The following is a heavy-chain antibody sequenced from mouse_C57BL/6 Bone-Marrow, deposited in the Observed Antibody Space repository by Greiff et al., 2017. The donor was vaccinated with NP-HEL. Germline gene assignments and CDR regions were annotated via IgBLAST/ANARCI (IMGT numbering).Heavy chain of an antibody. D-gene: IGHD1-1*01. Sequence: EVKLVESGGGLVKPGGSLKLSCAASGFTFSSYAMSWVRQTPEKRLEWVATISDGGSYTYYPDNVKGRFTISRDNAKNNLYLQLSHLKSEDTAMYYCAREFTTVVAPYYFDYWGQGTTRTVSS. V-gene: IGHV5-4*01. CDR2: ISDGGSYT. J-gene: IGHJ2*01. CDR1: GFTFSSYA. CDR3: AREFTTVVAPYYFDY.